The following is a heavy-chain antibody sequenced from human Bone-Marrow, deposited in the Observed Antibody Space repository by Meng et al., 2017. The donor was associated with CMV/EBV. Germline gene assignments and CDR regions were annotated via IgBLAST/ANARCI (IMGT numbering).Heavy chain of an antibody. CDR2: IYYSGST. J-gene: IGHJ4*02. Sequence: TVSGGAISSGGYYWSCIRQQQGKVLEWIGYIYYSGSTYYNPSLKSRVTISVDTSKNQFSLKLSSVTAADTAVYYCARDSSRWELPRDWGQGTLVTVSS. D-gene: IGHD1-26*01. CDR3: ARDSSRWELPRD. V-gene: IGHV4-31*02. CDR1: GGAISSGGYY.